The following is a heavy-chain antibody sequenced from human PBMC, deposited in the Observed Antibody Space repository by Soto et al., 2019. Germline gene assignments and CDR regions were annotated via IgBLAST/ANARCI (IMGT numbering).Heavy chain of an antibody. CDR2: ISGSGGST. CDR1: GFTFSSYA. V-gene: IGHV3-23*01. CDR3: AKGLRYCSSTSCYDYYYYYYMDV. D-gene: IGHD2-2*01. J-gene: IGHJ6*03. Sequence: EVQLLESGGGLVQPGGSLRLSCAASGFTFSSYAMSWVRQAPGKGLEWVSAISGSGGSTYYADSVKGRFTISRDNSKNTLYLQMNSVRAEDTAVYYCAKGLRYCSSTSCYDYYYYYYMDVWGKGTTVTVSS.